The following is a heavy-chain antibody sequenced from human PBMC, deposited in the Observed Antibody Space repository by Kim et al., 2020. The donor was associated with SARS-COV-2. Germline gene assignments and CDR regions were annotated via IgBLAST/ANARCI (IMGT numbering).Heavy chain of an antibody. D-gene: IGHD6-19*01. CDR3: AKDLSSGWYGGPFDY. J-gene: IGHJ4*02. Sequence: DSVKGRFTISRDNSKNTLYLQMNSLRAEDTAVYYCAKDLSSGWYGGPFDYWGQGTLVTVSS. V-gene: IGHV3-23*01.